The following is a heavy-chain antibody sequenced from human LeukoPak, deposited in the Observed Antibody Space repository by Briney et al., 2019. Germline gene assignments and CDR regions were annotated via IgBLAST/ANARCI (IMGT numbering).Heavy chain of an antibody. D-gene: IGHD3-16*01. CDR3: ARSLMITFGGHAFDI. Sequence: SETLSLTCTVSGGSISSYYWSWIRQPAGKGLEWIGRIYTSGSTNYNPSLKSRVTMSVDTSKNQFSLKLSAVTAADTAVYYCARSLMITFGGHAFDIWGQGTMVTVSS. CDR1: GGSISSYY. V-gene: IGHV4-4*07. J-gene: IGHJ3*02. CDR2: IYTSGST.